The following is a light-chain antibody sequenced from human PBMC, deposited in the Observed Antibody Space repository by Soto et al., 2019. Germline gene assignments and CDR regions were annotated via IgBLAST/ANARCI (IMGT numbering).Light chain of an antibody. V-gene: IGKV3-20*01. Sequence: EIVMTQSPATLSVSPGERATLSCRASQSVGSNLAWYQLKPGQAPRLLIYGASTRATGIPDRFSGSGSGTDFTLTISRLEPEDFVVYYCQQYGSSQATFGQGTRLEIK. CDR2: GAS. J-gene: IGKJ5*01. CDR3: QQYGSSQAT. CDR1: QSVGSN.